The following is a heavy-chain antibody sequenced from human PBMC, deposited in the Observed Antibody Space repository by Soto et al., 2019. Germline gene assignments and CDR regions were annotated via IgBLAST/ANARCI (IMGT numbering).Heavy chain of an antibody. CDR2: ISGSGGST. CDR3: AKVARPRDRSPGKGPFDP. D-gene: IGHD6-6*01. V-gene: IGHV3-23*01. CDR1: GFTFSSYA. Sequence: GGSLRLSCAASGFTFSSYAMSWVRQAPGKGLEWVSAISGSGGSTYYADSVKGRFTISRDNSKNTLYLQMNSLRAEDTAVYYCAKVARPRDRSPGKGPFDPWGQGTLVTVSS. J-gene: IGHJ5*02.